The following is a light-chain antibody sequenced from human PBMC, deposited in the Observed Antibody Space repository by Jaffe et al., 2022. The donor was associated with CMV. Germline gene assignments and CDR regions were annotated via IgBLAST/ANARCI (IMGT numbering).Light chain of an antibody. Sequence: DIQMTQSPSSLSASVGERVTITCRASQSIRTYLNWYQQKPGKAPKLLIYGASSLESGVPLRFSGSGSGTDFTLTISSLQPEDFATYYCQQSYSTPPTFGQGTKLESK. V-gene: IGKV1-39*01. CDR2: GAS. CDR1: QSIRTY. J-gene: IGKJ2*01. CDR3: QQSYSTPPT.